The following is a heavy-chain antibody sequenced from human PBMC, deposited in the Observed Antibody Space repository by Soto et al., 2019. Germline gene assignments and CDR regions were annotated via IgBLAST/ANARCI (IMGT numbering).Heavy chain of an antibody. CDR3: ARPHYPGCINAVCYPLDY. CDR1: GYTFTSYY. CDR2: INPSGGST. J-gene: IGHJ4*02. Sequence: QVQLVQSGAEVKKPGASVKISCKASGYTFTSYYMHWVRQAPGQGLQWMGIINPSGGSTNYPQKLQGRVAMTRDTSTSTVYIELKRLRSEDTAVYYCARPHYPGCINAVCYPLDYWGQGTLGTVSS. V-gene: IGHV1-46*01. D-gene: IGHD2-8*01.